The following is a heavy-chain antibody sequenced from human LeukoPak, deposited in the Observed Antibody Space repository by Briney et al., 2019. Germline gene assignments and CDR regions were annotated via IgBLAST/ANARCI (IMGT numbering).Heavy chain of an antibody. CDR1: GFTFRNYA. D-gene: IGHD3-3*01. CDR3: ARDGGYDFWSGYYFGYYYMDV. J-gene: IGHJ6*03. Sequence: GGFLRLSCAASGFTFRNYAMHWVRQAPGKGLEYVSAIRSNGDRTYYADSVKGRFTISRDNSKNTLYLQMDSLRAEDMAVYHCARDGGYDFWSGYYFGYYYMDVWGKGTTVTVSS. CDR2: IRSNGDRT. V-gene: IGHV3-64*02.